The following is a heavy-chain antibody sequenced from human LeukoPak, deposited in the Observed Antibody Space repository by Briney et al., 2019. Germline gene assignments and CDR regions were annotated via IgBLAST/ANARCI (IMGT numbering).Heavy chain of an antibody. CDR3: ASLYCGGDCYSPS. D-gene: IGHD2-21*02. CDR1: GGSISSYY. CDR2: IYYSGST. J-gene: IGHJ4*02. V-gene: IGHV4-59*01. Sequence: SETLSLTCTASGGSISSYYWSWIRQPPGKGLEWIGYIYYSGSTNYNPSLKSRVTISVDTSKNQFSLKLSSVTAADTAVYYCASLYCGGDCYSPSWGQGTLVTVSS.